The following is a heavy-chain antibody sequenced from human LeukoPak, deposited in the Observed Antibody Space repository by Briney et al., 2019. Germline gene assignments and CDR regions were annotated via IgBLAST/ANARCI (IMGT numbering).Heavy chain of an antibody. CDR3: ARDGEYYYDDSLYYGMDV. V-gene: IGHV1-69*13. D-gene: IGHD3-22*01. CDR2: IIPIFGTA. Sequence: SVKVSCKASGYTFTSYGISWVRQAPGQGLEWMGGIIPIFGTANYAQKFQGRVTITADESTSTAYMELSSLRSEDTAVYYCARDGEYYYDDSLYYGMDVWGQGTTVTVSS. CDR1: GYTFTSYG. J-gene: IGHJ6*02.